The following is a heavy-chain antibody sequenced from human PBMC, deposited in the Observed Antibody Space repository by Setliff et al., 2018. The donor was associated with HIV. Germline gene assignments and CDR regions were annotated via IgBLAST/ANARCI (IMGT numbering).Heavy chain of an antibody. V-gene: IGHV4-34*01. J-gene: IGHJ4*02. CDR3: ARSPRYSHYGGLFDY. CDR2: INQSGIS. D-gene: IGHD4-4*01. CDR1: GGSFSDHY. Sequence: SETLSLTCAVYGGSFSDHYWTWIRQPPGKGLEWIGEINQSGISNFNPSLKSRVTMPIDTSKNQFSLKVSSVTAADTAVYYCARSPRYSHYGGLFDYWGQGTLVTVSS.